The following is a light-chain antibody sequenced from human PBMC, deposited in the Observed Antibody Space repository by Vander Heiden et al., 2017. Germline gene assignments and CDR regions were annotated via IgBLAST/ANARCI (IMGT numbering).Light chain of an antibody. CDR2: DAS. V-gene: IGKV3-11*01. CDR3: QQRIDWRLT. Sequence: IVLTQAPATLSLSPGERATLCGRASQSGNIYLAWYQHRPGQSPRLLIYDASVRATGIPARFSGSGSGTDFTLTISRLEPEDFAVYYCQQRIDWRLTFGGGTKVEIE. CDR1: QSGNIY. J-gene: IGKJ4*01.